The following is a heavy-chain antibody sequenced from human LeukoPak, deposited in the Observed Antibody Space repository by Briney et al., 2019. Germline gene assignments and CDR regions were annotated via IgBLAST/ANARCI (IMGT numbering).Heavy chain of an antibody. D-gene: IGHD3-10*01. Sequence: SETLSLTCTVSGGSIISSSYYWSWVRQPPGKGLEWIGYIYYSGTTNYSPSLKSRVTISLDTSKNQFSLKLSSVTAADTALYYCARHGGVVRGEGRDAFDIWGQGTMVTVSS. J-gene: IGHJ3*02. CDR2: IYYSGTT. CDR1: GGSIISSSYY. V-gene: IGHV4-61*05. CDR3: ARHGGVVRGEGRDAFDI.